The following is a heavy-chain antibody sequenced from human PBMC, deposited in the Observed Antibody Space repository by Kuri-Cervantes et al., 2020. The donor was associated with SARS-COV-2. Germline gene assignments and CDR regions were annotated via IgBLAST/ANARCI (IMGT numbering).Heavy chain of an antibody. D-gene: IGHD6-6*01. CDR2: INHSGST. CDR1: GGSFSGYY. J-gene: IGHJ6*03. Sequence: SETLSLTCAVYGGSFSGYYWSWIRQPPGKGLEWIGEINHSGSTNYNPSLKSRVTISVDTSKNQFSLKLSSVTAADTAVYYCARTTSIAARDWFSYYHYMDVWGKGTTVTVS. CDR3: ARTTSIAARDWFSYYHYMDV. V-gene: IGHV4-34*01.